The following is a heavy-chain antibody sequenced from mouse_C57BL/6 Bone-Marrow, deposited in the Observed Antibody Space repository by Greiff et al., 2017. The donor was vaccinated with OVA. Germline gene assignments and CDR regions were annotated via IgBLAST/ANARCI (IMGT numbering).Heavy chain of an antibody. J-gene: IGHJ3*01. CDR1: GYTFTDYY. D-gene: IGHD1-1*01. CDR2: INPYNGGT. V-gene: IGHV1-19*01. Sequence: VQLKQSGPVLVKPGASVKMSCKASGYTFTDYYMNWVKQSHGKSLEWIGVINPYNGGTSYNQKFKGKATLTVDKSSSTAYMELNSLTYEDSAVYYCARSGYYGPWFAYWGQGTLVTVSA. CDR3: ARSGYYGPWFAY.